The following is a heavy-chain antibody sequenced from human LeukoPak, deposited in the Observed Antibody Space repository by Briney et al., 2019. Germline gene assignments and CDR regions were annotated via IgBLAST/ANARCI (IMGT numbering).Heavy chain of an antibody. CDR2: ISYDGSNK. D-gene: IGHD3-3*02. J-gene: IGHJ4*02. CDR1: GFTFSSYA. V-gene: IGHV3-30-3*01. Sequence: GGSLRLSCAASGFTFSSYAMHWVRQAPGKGLEWVAVISYDGSNKYYADSVKGRFTISRDNSKNTLYLQMNSPRAEDTAVYYCARDRPFLEWLLYYFDYWGQGTLVTVSS. CDR3: ARDRPFLEWLLYYFDY.